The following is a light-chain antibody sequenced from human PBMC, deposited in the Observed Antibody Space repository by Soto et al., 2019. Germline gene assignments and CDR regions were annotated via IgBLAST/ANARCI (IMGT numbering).Light chain of an antibody. V-gene: IGKV3-20*01. CDR2: GAS. CDR1: ETVKKNS. Sequence: EIVLTQSPGSVSLSPGERATLSCRASETVKKNSLAWYQQKPGQAPRLLIYGASRRATGIPDSFSGSGSETDFILTISRLEPDNFAVYYCQQYAISPLTFGGGTKVEI. CDR3: QQYAISPLT. J-gene: IGKJ4*01.